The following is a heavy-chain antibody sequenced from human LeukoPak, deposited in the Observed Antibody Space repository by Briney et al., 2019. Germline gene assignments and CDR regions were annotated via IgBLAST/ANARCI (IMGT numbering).Heavy chain of an antibody. Sequence: SETLSLTCAVSGYSISSGYYWGWIRQPAGKGLEWIGRIYTSGSTNYNPSLKSRVTMSVDTSKNQFSLKLSSVTAADTAVYYCASLSTTGNSGPDYWGQGTLVTVSS. CDR2: IYTSGST. J-gene: IGHJ4*02. CDR3: ASLSTTGNSGPDY. D-gene: IGHD4-23*01. V-gene: IGHV4-4*07. CDR1: GYSISSGYY.